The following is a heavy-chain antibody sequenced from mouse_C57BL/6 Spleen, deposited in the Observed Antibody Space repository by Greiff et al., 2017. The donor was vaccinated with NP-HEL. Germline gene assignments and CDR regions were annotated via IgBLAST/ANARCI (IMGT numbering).Heavy chain of an antibody. J-gene: IGHJ4*01. CDR3: RRWITTVVLDY. CDR1: YTFTDYYM. Sequence: VQLQQSGPELVKPGASVKMSCKASGYTFTDYYMHWVKQKPGKGLEWIGEIYPGSGNTYYNEKFKGKATLTADTSSSTAYMQLSSLTSEDSAVYFCERRWITTVVLDYWGQGTSVTVSS. CDR2: YPGSGNTY. V-gene: IGHV1-83*01. D-gene: IGHD1-1*01.